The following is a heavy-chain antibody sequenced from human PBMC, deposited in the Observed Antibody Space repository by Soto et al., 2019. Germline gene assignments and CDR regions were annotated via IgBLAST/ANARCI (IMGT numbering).Heavy chain of an antibody. CDR3: TTDGTYYYDSSGPRPFDY. D-gene: IGHD3-22*01. CDR2: IKSKTDGGTT. Sequence: LRLSCAASGFTFSNAWMSWVRQAPGKGLEWVGRIKSKTDGGTTDYAAPVKGRFTISRDDSKNTLYLQMNSLKTEDTAVYYCTTDGTYYYDSSGPRPFDYWGQGTLVTVSS. J-gene: IGHJ4*02. CDR1: GFTFSNAW. V-gene: IGHV3-15*01.